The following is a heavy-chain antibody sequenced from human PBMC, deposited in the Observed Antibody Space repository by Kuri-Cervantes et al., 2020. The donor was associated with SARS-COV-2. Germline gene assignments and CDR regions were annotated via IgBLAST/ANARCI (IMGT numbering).Heavy chain of an antibody. V-gene: IGHV4-30-4*08. Sequence: SETLSLTCTVSGGSISSSSYYWGWIRQPPGKGLEWIGYIHHSGSTFYSPSLRSRLTLSLDISKNQFSLKLTSVSAADTAVYYCARDNYETGGTDPWGQGILVTVSS. CDR1: GGSISSSSYY. CDR2: IHHSGST. CDR3: ARDNYETGGTDP. D-gene: IGHD7-27*01. J-gene: IGHJ5*02.